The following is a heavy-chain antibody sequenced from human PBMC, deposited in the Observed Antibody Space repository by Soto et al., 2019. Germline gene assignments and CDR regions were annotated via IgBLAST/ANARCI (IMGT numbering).Heavy chain of an antibody. Sequence: SVKVSCKASGFTFTSSAVQWVRQARGQRLEWIGWIVVGSGNTNYAQKFQERVTITRDMSTSTAYMELSSLRSEDTAVYYCAADSWYSGSWRVAFDIWGQGTMVTV. CDR3: AADSWYSGSWRVAFDI. CDR2: IVVGSGNT. D-gene: IGHD1-26*01. CDR1: GFTFTSSA. J-gene: IGHJ3*02. V-gene: IGHV1-58*01.